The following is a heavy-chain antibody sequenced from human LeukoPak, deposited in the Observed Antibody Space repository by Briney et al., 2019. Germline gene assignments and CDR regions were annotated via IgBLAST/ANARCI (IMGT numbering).Heavy chain of an antibody. J-gene: IGHJ4*02. Sequence: GGTLRLSCAASGFTFSSYSMNWVRQAPGKGLEWVSSISSSSSYIYYADSVKGRFTISRDNAKNSLYLQMNSLRAEDTAVYYCARDSSSGVVAATVDYWGQGTLVTVSS. CDR1: GFTFSSYS. CDR2: ISSSSSYI. CDR3: ARDSSSGVVAATVDY. D-gene: IGHD2-15*01. V-gene: IGHV3-21*01.